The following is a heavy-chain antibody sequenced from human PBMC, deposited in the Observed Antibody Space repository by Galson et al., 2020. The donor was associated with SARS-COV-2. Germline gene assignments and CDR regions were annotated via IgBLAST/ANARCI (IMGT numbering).Heavy chain of an antibody. Sequence: SETLSLTCTVSGGSISSGGYYWSCIRQHPGKGLEWIGYIYYSGSTYYNPSLKSRVTISVDTSKNQFSLKLSPVTAADTAEYYCATTIVVVPAARGVGGSYYHYGMDVWGQGTTVTVSS. V-gene: IGHV4-31*03. CDR2: IYYSGST. CDR1: GGSISSGGYY. D-gene: IGHD2-2*01. J-gene: IGHJ6*02. CDR3: ATTIVVVPAARGVGGSYYHYGMDV.